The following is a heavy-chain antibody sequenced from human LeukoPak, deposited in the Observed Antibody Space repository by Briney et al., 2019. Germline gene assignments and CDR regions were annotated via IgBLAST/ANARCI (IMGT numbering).Heavy chain of an antibody. CDR3: ASGYCSGGHCYSVYFQH. D-gene: IGHD2-15*01. J-gene: IGHJ1*01. CDR1: GFTVSSNY. V-gene: IGHV3-53*01. Sequence: GGSLRLSCAASGFTVSSNYMSWVRQAPGKGLEWVAVIYIGGNTYYADSVKGRFTISRDNSRNTLYLQMTSLRAEDTAVYYCASGYCSGGHCYSVYFQHWGQGTLVTVSS. CDR2: IYIGGNT.